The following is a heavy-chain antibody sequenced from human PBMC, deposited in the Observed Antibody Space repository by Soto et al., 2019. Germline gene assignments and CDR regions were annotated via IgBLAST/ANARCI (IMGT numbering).Heavy chain of an antibody. CDR3: AWGKGWLRFTSPSH. CDR2: INFDATAK. J-gene: IGHJ4*02. V-gene: IGHV3-7*03. D-gene: IGHD5-12*01. Sequence: EVQLVESGGGLVQPGGSLRLSCATSGFRFDDAHMTWVRLAPGEGLEWVANINFDATAKQYVDSVRGRFSISRDNTQRSVFLQMNSLRAEDTAVYYCAWGKGWLRFTSPSHWGQGTLVTVSS. CDR1: GFRFDDAH.